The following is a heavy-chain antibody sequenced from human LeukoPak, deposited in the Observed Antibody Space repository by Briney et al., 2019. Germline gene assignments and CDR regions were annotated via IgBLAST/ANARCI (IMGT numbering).Heavy chain of an antibody. CDR2: ISDDGGT. CDR1: GFTCGSYV. CDR3: ARYCGAASCYSGFDY. D-gene: IGHD2-15*01. V-gene: IGHV3-23*01. Sequence: GGSLRLSCAASGFTCGSYVMSWVRQAPGKGPEWVSAISDDGGTYYADSVKGRFTISRGNSKNTLYLQMNSLGGEDTALYYCARYCGAASCYSGFDYWGQGTLVTVAS. J-gene: IGHJ4*02.